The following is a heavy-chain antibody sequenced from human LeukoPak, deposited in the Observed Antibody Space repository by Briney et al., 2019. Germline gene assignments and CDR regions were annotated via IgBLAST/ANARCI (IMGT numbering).Heavy chain of an antibody. V-gene: IGHV3-20*04. D-gene: IGHD4-17*01. Sequence: GGSLRLSCAASGFTFDDYGMSWVRQAPGKGLEWVSGINWNGGSTGYADSVKGRFTISRDNAKNSLYLQMNSLRAEDTALYYCARRTTVTTHYYYYYMDVWGKGTTVTVSS. CDR1: GFTFDDYG. J-gene: IGHJ6*03. CDR3: ARRTTVTTHYYYYYMDV. CDR2: INWNGGST.